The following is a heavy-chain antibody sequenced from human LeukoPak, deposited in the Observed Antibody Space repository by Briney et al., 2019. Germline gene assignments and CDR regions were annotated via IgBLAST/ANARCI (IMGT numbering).Heavy chain of an antibody. CDR1: GYIFTNYY. CDR3: ARASPITIFGVVGGYFDY. Sequence: SVKVSCKASGYIFTNYYIHWARQAPGQGLEWMGGIIPIFGTANYAQKFQGRVTITTDESTSTAYMELSSLRSEDTAVYYCARASPITIFGVVGGYFDYWGQGTLVTVSS. CDR2: IIPIFGTA. V-gene: IGHV1-69*05. D-gene: IGHD3-3*01. J-gene: IGHJ4*02.